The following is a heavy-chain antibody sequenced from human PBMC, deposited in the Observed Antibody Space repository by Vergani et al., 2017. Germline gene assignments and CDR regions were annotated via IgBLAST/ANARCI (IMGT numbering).Heavy chain of an antibody. Sequence: QVQLQESGPGLVKPSQTLSLTCTVSGGSINSHNYYWSWIRQPAGKGLEWIGRIHTSGSTNYNPSLKSRVTMSEDTSKNQFSLNLTSVTAADTAVYFCARGSGLGGSCYKPHFDYGGQGVMVTVAS. CDR3: ARGSGLGGSCYKPHFDY. D-gene: IGHD2-15*01. CDR2: IHTSGST. CDR1: GGSINSHNYY. J-gene: IGHJ4*02. V-gene: IGHV4-61*02.